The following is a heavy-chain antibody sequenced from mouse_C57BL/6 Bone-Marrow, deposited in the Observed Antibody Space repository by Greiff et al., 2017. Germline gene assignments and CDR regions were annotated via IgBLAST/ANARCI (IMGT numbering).Heavy chain of an antibody. CDR2: INPGSGGT. CDR3: ARGGLRRMEY. J-gene: IGHJ4*01. D-gene: IGHD2-4*01. Sequence: QVQLQQSGAELVRPGTSVKVSCKASGYAFTNYLIEWVKQRPGQGLEWIGVINPGSGGTNYNEKFKGKATLTADKSSSTAYMQLSSLTSADSAVXFCARGGLRRMEYWGQGTSVTVSS. CDR1: GYAFTNYL. V-gene: IGHV1-54*01.